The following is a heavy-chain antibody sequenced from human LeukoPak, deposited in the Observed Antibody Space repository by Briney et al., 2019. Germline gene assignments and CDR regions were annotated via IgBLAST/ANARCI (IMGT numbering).Heavy chain of an antibody. V-gene: IGHV3-30-3*01. CDR2: ISFDGSNK. D-gene: IGHD5-18*01. CDR3: ARDGRRTAMNFGMDV. Sequence: GRSLRPSCAASGFTFSSYAMHWVRQAPGKGLGWVAVISFDGSNKYYEASVKARFTISRDNSKNTLYLQTNSLRAKDTGVYYWARDGRRTAMNFGMDVWGQGTTVTVSS. CDR1: GFTFSSYA. J-gene: IGHJ6*02.